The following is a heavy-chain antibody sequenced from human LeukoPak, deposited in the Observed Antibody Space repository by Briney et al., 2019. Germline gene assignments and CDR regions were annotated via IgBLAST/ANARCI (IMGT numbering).Heavy chain of an antibody. CDR1: GYSFTSYW. J-gene: IGHJ4*02. CDR3: ATPDFWSGYYLFDY. V-gene: IGHV5-51*01. CDR2: IYPGDSDT. Sequence: GESLKISCKGSGYSFTSYWIGWVRQMPGKGLEWMGIIYPGDSDTRYSPSFQGQVTISADKSISTAYLQWSSLRAEDTAVYYCATPDFWSGYYLFDYWGQGTLVTVSS. D-gene: IGHD3-3*01.